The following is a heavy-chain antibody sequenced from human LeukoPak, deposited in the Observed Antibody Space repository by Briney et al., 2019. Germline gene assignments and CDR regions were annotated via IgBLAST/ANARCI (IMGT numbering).Heavy chain of an antibody. CDR3: AKDGANWFGP. V-gene: IGHV4-4*07. CDR2: MYSSGTT. Sequence: SETLSLTCTVSGGSISGSYWSWIRQPAGKGLEWIGRMYSSGTTNQNPSLKSRVAMSIDTSRNRFSLKLSSVTAADTAVYYCAKDGANWFGPWGQGTLVTVSS. J-gene: IGHJ5*02. D-gene: IGHD3-16*01. CDR1: GGSISGSY.